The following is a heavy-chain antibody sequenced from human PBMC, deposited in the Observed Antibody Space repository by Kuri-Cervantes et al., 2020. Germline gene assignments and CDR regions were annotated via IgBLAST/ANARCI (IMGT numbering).Heavy chain of an antibody. V-gene: IGHV1-8*01. D-gene: IGHD3-10*01. CDR3: AKPSYGSGRRPIRA. J-gene: IGHJ5*02. CDR2: MNPNSGNT. Sequence: ASVKVSCKASGYTFTSYDINWVRQATGQGLEWMGWMNPNSGNTGYAQKFQGRVTMTRNTSISTAYMELSSLRSEDTAVYYCAKPSYGSGRRPIRAWGQGTLVTVSS. CDR1: GYTFTSYD.